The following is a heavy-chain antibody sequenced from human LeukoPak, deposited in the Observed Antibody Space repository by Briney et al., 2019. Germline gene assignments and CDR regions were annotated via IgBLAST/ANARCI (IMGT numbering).Heavy chain of an antibody. CDR3: ARQTGSGLFILP. J-gene: IGHJ4*02. Sequence: PGGSLRLSCAASGFTFSRYSMNWVRQAPGKGLEWIGSIYYSGNTYYNASLKSQVSISIDTSKNQFSLRLTSVTAADTAVYYCARQTGSGLFILPGGQGTLVTVSS. CDR2: IYYSGNT. CDR1: GFTFSRYSMN. D-gene: IGHD3/OR15-3a*01. V-gene: IGHV4-39*01.